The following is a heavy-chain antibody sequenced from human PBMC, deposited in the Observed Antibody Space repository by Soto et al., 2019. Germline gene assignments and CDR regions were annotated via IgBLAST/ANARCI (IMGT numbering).Heavy chain of an antibody. D-gene: IGHD2-15*01. V-gene: IGHV1-69*12. J-gene: IGHJ6*02. CDR3: ASWLKGPDIGNYYYGMDV. Sequence: QVQLVQSGAEVKKPGSSGQVSCKASGGAFSDYAFSWVRQAPGQGLEWLGGIMPIFRAPDYAQKFQGRVTITADEFTRTAYMEMNSLRSEDTAVYYCASWLKGPDIGNYYYGMDVWGQGTTVPVS. CDR2: IMPIFRAP. CDR1: GGAFSDYA.